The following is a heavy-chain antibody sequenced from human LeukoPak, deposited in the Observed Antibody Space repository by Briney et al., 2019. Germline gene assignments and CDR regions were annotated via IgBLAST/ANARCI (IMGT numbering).Heavy chain of an antibody. CDR2: IKQDGSEK. Sequence: PGGSLRLSCAASGFTFSNNWMSWVRQAPGKGLEWVANIKQDGSEKNYVDSVKGRFTISRDNAKNPLFLQMNSLRVGDTAKYYCTTDRDWKFLDYWGQGTLVTVSS. D-gene: IGHD1-1*01. V-gene: IGHV3-7*01. CDR3: TTDRDWKFLDY. J-gene: IGHJ4*02. CDR1: GFTFSNNW.